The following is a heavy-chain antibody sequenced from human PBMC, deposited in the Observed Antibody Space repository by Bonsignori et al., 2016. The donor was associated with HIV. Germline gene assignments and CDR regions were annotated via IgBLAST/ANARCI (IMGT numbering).Heavy chain of an antibody. CDR3: ARDYLTGDGRWFDP. V-gene: IGHV4-61*03. CDR2: IFFRGRT. D-gene: IGHD7-27*01. J-gene: IGHJ5*02. Sequence: RQAPGKGLEWIGCIFFRGRTSYNPSLKSRVTISLDPSKNHFSLKLSSVTAADTAMYYCARDYLTGDGRWFDPWGHGTLVTVSS.